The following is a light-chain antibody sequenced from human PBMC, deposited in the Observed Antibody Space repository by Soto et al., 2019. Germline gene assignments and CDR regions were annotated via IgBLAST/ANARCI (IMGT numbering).Light chain of an antibody. CDR2: GAS. CDR1: QSVSGSY. J-gene: IGKJ2*01. V-gene: IGKV3-20*01. Sequence: EIVLTQSPGTLSLSPGERATLSCRASQSVSGSYLAWYQQKLGQAPRLLIDGASSRATGIPDRFSGSGSGTDFTLTINRLEPEDFAVYYCQQYGSSLYTFGQGTKLEIK. CDR3: QQYGSSLYT.